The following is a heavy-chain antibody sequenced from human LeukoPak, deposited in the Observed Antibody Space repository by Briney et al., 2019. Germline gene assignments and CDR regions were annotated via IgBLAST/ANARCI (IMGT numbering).Heavy chain of an antibody. CDR1: GYTFTSYA. D-gene: IGHD6-13*01. CDR2: IISIFGTA. Sequence: SVKVSCKPSGYTFTSYALSWVRQAPGQGLEWMGGIISIFGTANYAQKFQGRVTITEDKSTSTADMELSSLRFEDTAVYYCASRASIAAAGTHTYYYYYYYMDVWGKGTTVTVSS. J-gene: IGHJ6*03. CDR3: ASRASIAAAGTHTYYYYYYYMDV. V-gene: IGHV1-69*06.